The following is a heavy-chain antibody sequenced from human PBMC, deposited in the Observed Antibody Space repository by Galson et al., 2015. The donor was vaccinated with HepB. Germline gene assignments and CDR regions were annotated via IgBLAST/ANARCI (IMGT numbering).Heavy chain of an antibody. V-gene: IGHV1-69*06. CDR3: ARDVAAAGRAYPNWFDP. CDR2: IIPIFGTA. Sequence: SVKVSCKASGGTFSSYAISWVRQAPGQGLEWMGGIIPIFGTANYAQKFQGRVTITADKSTSTAYMELSSLRSEDTAVYYCARDVAAAGRAYPNWFDPWGQGTLVTVSS. J-gene: IGHJ5*02. CDR1: GGTFSSYA. D-gene: IGHD6-13*01.